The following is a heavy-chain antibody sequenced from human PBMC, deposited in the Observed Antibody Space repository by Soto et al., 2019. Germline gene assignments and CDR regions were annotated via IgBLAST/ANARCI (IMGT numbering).Heavy chain of an antibody. V-gene: IGHV3-74*01. CDR3: ARGMAGSGTANDW. Sequence: EVQLVESGGDLVEPGGSLGLSCAASGFSFSSHWMVWVRQAPGKGLVWVSRINGDGTMPSYADSVKGRFTISRDNAKNTVNSLRVEDTAIYYCARGMAGSGTANDWWGRGILVTVSS. CDR1: GFSFSSHW. CDR2: INGDGTMP. J-gene: IGHJ4*02. D-gene: IGHD6-19*01.